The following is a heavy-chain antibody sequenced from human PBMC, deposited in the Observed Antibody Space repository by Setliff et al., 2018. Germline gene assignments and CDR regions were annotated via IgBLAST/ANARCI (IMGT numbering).Heavy chain of an antibody. J-gene: IGHJ4*02. Sequence: ASVKVSCKASGGTFSSYDINWVRQAPGQGLEWMGWISAYNGNTNYAQKLQGRVTMTTDTSTSTAYMELRSLRSDDTAVYYCARYITGTTPADYWGQGTLVTVSS. CDR1: GGTFSSYD. V-gene: IGHV1-18*01. CDR3: ARYITGTTPADY. D-gene: IGHD1-7*01. CDR2: ISAYNGNT.